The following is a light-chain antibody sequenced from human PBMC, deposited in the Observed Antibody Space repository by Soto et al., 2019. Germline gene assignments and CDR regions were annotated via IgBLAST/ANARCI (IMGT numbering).Light chain of an antibody. CDR3: QQYEASAYT. CDR1: QTFRNNY. J-gene: IGKJ2*01. CDR2: GVS. Sequence: EIVLTQSPGTLSLSPGERATLSCRASQTFRNNYLAWYQQKPCQAPSLLIYGVSIRATGIPDRFSGSGAGTDFTLTISRLEPEDSAVYYCQQYEASAYTFGRGTKLEI. V-gene: IGKV3-20*01.